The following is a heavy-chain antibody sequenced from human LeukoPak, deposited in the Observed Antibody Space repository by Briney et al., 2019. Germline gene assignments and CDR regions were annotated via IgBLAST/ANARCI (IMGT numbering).Heavy chain of an antibody. Sequence: PSQTLSLTCTVSGVSISSGVYYWRWIRQHPGKGPEWMGYIYYRGTTYYNPSLRSRIIMSVDTSKNQFSLKVSSVTAADTAVYYCARMTGYYLDSWGQGTVVTVSS. CDR1: GVSISSGVYY. CDR2: IYYRGTT. J-gene: IGHJ4*02. CDR3: ARMTGYYLDS. D-gene: IGHD3-9*01. V-gene: IGHV4-31*03.